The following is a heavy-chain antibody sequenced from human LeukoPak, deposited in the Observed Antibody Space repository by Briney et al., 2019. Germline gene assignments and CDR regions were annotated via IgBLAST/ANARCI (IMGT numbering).Heavy chain of an antibody. J-gene: IGHJ5*02. V-gene: IGHV4-31*03. CDR3: AREVADYDSSGYYSSGDWFDP. Sequence: PSETLSLTCTVSGGSISSGGYYWSWIRQHPGKGLEWIGYIYYSGSTYYNPSLKSRVTISVDTSKNQFSLKLSSVTAADTAVYYCAREVADYDSSGYYSSGDWFDPWGQGTLVTVSS. CDR2: IYYSGST. D-gene: IGHD3-22*01. CDR1: GGSISSGGYY.